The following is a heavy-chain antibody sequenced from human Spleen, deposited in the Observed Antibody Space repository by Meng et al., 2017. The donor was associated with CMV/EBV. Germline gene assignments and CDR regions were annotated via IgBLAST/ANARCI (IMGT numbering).Heavy chain of an antibody. D-gene: IGHD4-17*01. CDR2: INPNSGGT. CDR1: GYTFTGYY. J-gene: IGHJ4*02. CDR3: ARGLRGRYYFDY. Sequence: ASVKVSCKASGYTFTGYYMHWVRQAPGQGLEWMGWINPNSGGTHYAQNFQGRVTMTRDTSISTAYMELSRLRSDDTAVYYCARGLRGRYYFDYWGQGTLVTVSS. V-gene: IGHV1-2*02.